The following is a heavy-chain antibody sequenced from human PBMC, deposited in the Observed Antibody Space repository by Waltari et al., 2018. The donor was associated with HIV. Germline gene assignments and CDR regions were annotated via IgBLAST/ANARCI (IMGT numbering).Heavy chain of an antibody. J-gene: IGHJ6*02. Sequence: QVQLQESGPGLVKPSQTLSLTCTVSGGSISSGSYYWSWIRQPAGKGLEWIGRIYTSGSTNYNPSLKSRVTISVDTSKNQFSLKLSSVTAADTAVYYCARDASHCSGGSCYSKEGYYYYGMDVWGQGTTVTVSS. CDR3: ARDASHCSGGSCYSKEGYYYYGMDV. D-gene: IGHD2-15*01. CDR2: IYTSGST. V-gene: IGHV4-61*02. CDR1: GGSISSGSYY.